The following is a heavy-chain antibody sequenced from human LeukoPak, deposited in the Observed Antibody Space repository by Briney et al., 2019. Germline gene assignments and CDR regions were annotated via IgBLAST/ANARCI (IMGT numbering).Heavy chain of an antibody. CDR3: ARDGLYSSSSGSYFDY. V-gene: IGHV4-59*01. CDR1: GGSISSYY. Sequence: KPSETLSLTCTVSGGSISSYYWSWIRQPPGKGLEWIGYIYYSGSTNYNPSLKSRVTISVDTSKNQFSLKLSSVTAADTAVYYCARDGLYSSSSGSYFDYWGQGTLVTVSS. D-gene: IGHD6-6*01. CDR2: IYYSGST. J-gene: IGHJ4*02.